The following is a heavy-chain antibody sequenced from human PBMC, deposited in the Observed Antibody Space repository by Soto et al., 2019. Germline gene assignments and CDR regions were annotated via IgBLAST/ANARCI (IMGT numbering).Heavy chain of an antibody. J-gene: IGHJ4*02. V-gene: IGHV3-23*01. CDR2: IRGDGGQT. CDR1: GFTFTSYG. D-gene: IGHD3-9*01. CDR3: ARDVGLDSDDFFAY. Sequence: GSLRLSGTASGFTFTSYGMGWVRQAPGKGLQWVSTIRGDGGQTHYTDSVKGRFSISRDNSKNTVYLQMDSLRAEDTAMYFCARDVGLDSDDFFAYWGQGTQVIVSS.